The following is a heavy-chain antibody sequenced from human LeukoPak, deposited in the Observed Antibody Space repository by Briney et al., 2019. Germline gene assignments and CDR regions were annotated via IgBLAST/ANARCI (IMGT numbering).Heavy chain of an antibody. D-gene: IGHD6-13*01. Sequence: PGRSLRLSCAASGFTFSSYGMHWVRQAPGKGLEWVAVISYDGGNKYYGDSVKGRFTISRDNSKNTLYLQMNSLRAEDTAVYSCARYSNSWYYFDYWGQGTLVTVSS. V-gene: IGHV3-30*03. CDR1: GFTFSSYG. CDR2: ISYDGGNK. J-gene: IGHJ4*02. CDR3: ARYSNSWYYFDY.